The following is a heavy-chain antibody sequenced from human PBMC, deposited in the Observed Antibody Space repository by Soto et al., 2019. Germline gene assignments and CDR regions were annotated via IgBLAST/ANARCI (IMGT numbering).Heavy chain of an antibody. Sequence: QVQLQESGQGLVKPSQTLSLTCTVSGGSISSGGYYWSWIRQHPGKGLEWIGYIYYSGSTYYNPSLKSRVTISVDTSKNQFSVKLSSVTAADTAVYYCAREPWGYYDSSGPTDRGNWFDPWGKGTLVTVSS. CDR3: AREPWGYYDSSGPTDRGNWFDP. V-gene: IGHV4-31*03. CDR2: IYYSGST. J-gene: IGHJ5*02. CDR1: GGSISSGGYY. D-gene: IGHD3-22*01.